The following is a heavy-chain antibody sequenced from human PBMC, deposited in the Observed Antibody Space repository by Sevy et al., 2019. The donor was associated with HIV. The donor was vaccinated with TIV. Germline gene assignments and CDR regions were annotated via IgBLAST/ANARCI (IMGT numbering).Heavy chain of an antibody. J-gene: IGHJ4*02. CDR3: ARGGGIYYDSRGFHPQYYFDS. CDR2: VYDTGNS. D-gene: IGHD3-22*01. CDR1: GGSINSFF. V-gene: IGHV4-59*01. Sequence: SETLSLTCAVSGGSINSFFWSWIRQSPGKGLEWIGYVYDTGNSEYNPSLRSRVTISVDTSKKQFSLKLSSVTATDTAVYYCARGGGIYYDSRGFHPQYYFDSWGQGTLVTVSS.